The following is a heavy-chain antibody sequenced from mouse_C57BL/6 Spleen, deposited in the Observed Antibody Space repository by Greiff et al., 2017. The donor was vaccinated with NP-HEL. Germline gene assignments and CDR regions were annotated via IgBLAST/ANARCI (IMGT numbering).Heavy chain of an antibody. D-gene: IGHD1-1*01. CDR3: ASQRDIYYYGSSYGYFDV. V-gene: IGHV1-26*01. CDR1: GYTFTDYY. CDR2: INPNNGGT. Sequence: EVQLQQSGPELVKPGASVKISCKASGYTFTDYYMNWVKQSHGKSLEWIGDINPNNGGTSYNQKFKGKATLTVDKSSSTAYMELRSLTSEDSAVYYCASQRDIYYYGSSYGYFDVWGTGTTVTVSS. J-gene: IGHJ1*03.